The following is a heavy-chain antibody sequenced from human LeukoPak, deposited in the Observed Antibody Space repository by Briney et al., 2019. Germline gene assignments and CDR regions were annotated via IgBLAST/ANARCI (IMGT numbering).Heavy chain of an antibody. D-gene: IGHD6-6*01. CDR3: ARGGSTSSSSHFHH. J-gene: IGHJ1*01. CDR2: ISGSSSFI. Sequence: GGSLRLSGAASGFSFSSYSMNWVRQAPGKGLEWVSSISGSSSFIYYADSVKGRFTISRDNAKNSLYLQMNSLRGEDTAVYYCARGGSTSSSSHFHHWGQGTLVTVSS. V-gene: IGHV3-21*01. CDR1: GFSFSSYS.